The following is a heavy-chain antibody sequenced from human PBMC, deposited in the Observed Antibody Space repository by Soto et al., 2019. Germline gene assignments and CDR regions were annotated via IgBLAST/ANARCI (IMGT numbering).Heavy chain of an antibody. CDR2: ISYDGSNK. CDR1: GFTFSSYG. V-gene: IGHV3-30*18. Sequence: GGSLRLSCAASGFTFSSYGMHWVRQAPGKGLEWVAVISYDGSNKYYADSVKGRFTISRDNSKNTLYLQMNSLRAEDTAVYYCAKEVEIPAAMYVYYYYYGMDVWGQGTTVTVSS. J-gene: IGHJ6*02. CDR3: AKEVEIPAAMYVYYYYYGMDV. D-gene: IGHD2-2*01.